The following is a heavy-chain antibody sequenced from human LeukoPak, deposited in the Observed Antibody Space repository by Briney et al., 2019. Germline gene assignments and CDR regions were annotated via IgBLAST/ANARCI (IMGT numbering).Heavy chain of an antibody. D-gene: IGHD3-3*01. CDR3: AREHHSWNYVDY. Sequence: PSETLSLTCTVSGGSISSYYWSWIRQPPGKGLEWIGYIYYSGSTNYNPSLKSRVTISVDTSKNQFSLKLSSATAADTAVYYCAREHHSWNYVDYWGQGTLVTVSS. CDR1: GGSISSYY. J-gene: IGHJ4*02. V-gene: IGHV4-59*01. CDR2: IYYSGST.